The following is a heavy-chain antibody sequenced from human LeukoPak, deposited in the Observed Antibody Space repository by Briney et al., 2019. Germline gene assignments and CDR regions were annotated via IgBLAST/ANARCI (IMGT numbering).Heavy chain of an antibody. D-gene: IGHD5-24*01. J-gene: IGHJ6*02. CDR2: ISGSGETI. CDR1: GFIFSTYE. CDR3: ARDEGDVDYYYYYGMDV. V-gene: IGHV3-48*03. Sequence: PGGSLRLSCAASGFIFSTYEMNWVRQAPGKGLEWVSYISGSGETIYYADSVKGRFTISRDNDNNLLYLQMNSLRAEDTAVYYCARDEGDVDYYYYYGMDVWGQGTTVTVSS.